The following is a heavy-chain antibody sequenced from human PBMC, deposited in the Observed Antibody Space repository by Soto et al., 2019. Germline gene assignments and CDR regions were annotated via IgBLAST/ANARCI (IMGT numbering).Heavy chain of an antibody. J-gene: IGHJ6*02. CDR2: ISAYNGNT. CDR1: GYTFTSYG. D-gene: IGHD3-10*01. V-gene: IGHV1-18*01. Sequence: QVQLVQSGAEVKKPGASVKVSCKASGYTFTSYGISWVRQAPGQGLEWMGWISAYNGNTNYAQKLQGRVTMTTDTSTSTAYMELRSLRSDDTAVYYCARVVLLWFGELFSYYYYGMDVWGQGTTVTVSS. CDR3: ARVVLLWFGELFSYYYYGMDV.